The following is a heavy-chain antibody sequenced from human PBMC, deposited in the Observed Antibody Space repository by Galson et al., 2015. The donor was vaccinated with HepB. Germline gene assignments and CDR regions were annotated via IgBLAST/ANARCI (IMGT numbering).Heavy chain of an antibody. V-gene: IGHV3-53*01. Sequence: SLRLSCAASGFTVSNNYINWVRQAPGKGLEWVSVIYSGGSTYYADSVKGRFSISRDKFKNTVYLQMNSLRAEDTALYYCTRDPYDISGYHHYDYWGQGTLVTVSS. D-gene: IGHD3-22*01. CDR1: GFTVSNNY. CDR3: TRDPYDISGYHHYDY. J-gene: IGHJ4*02. CDR2: IYSGGST.